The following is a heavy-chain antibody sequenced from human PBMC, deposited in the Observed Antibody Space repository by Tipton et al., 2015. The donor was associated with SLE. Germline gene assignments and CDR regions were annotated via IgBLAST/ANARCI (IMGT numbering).Heavy chain of an antibody. J-gene: IGHJ4*02. CDR2: IRTDGRDT. Sequence: SLRLSCAASGFKFSDHWMHWVRHAPGKGLVWVSQIRTDGRDTNYADSVKGRFTISRDNAKSTLDLQINSLRAEDTAVYYCARGGSRSFVIDCWGQGTLVTVSS. V-gene: IGHV3-74*01. D-gene: IGHD3-10*01. CDR3: ARGGSRSFVIDC. CDR1: GFKFSDHW.